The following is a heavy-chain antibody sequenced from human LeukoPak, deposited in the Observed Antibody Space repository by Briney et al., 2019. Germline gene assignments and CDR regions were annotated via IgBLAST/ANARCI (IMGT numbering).Heavy chain of an antibody. J-gene: IGHJ1*01. CDR2: ISSSSSCI. CDR3: ARDRAAAGLD. D-gene: IGHD6-13*01. CDR1: GFTFSSYS. Sequence: GGSLRLSCAASGFTFSSYSMNWVRQAPGKGLEWVSSISSSSSCIYYADSVKGRFTISRDNAKNSLYLQMNSLRAEDTAVYYYARDRAAAGLDWGQGTLVTVSS. V-gene: IGHV3-21*01.